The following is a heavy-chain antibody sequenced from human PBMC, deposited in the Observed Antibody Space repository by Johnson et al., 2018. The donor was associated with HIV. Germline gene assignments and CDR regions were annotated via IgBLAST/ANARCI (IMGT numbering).Heavy chain of an antibody. CDR2: INWNGGST. CDR1: SNY. CDR3: ARSMRNLAFDC. Sequence: VQLVESGGGVVQPGGSLRLSCVGSSNYKSWVRQAPGKGLEWVSGINWNGGSTGYADSVKGRFTISRDNAKNSLYLQMNSLRAEDTALYYCARSMRNLAFDCWGQGTMVTVSS. J-gene: IGHJ3*01. V-gene: IGHV3-53*01.